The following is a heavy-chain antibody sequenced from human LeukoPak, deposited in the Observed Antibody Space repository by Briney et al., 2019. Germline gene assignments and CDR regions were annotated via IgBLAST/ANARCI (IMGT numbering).Heavy chain of an antibody. J-gene: IGHJ6*02. V-gene: IGHV1-69*13. CDR2: IIPIFGTA. CDR1: GGTFSSYA. Sequence: ASVKVSCKASGGTFSSYAISWVRQAPGQGLEWMGGIIPIFGTANYAQKFQGRVTITADGSTSTAYMELSSLRSEDTAVYYCARDADGSGSHYYYYGMDVWGQGTTVTVSS. D-gene: IGHD3-10*01. CDR3: ARDADGSGSHYYYYGMDV.